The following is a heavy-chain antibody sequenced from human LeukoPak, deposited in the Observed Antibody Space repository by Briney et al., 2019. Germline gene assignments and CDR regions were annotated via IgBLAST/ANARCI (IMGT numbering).Heavy chain of an antibody. CDR1: GFTFSSYV. CDR3: ARDSGGYFDY. V-gene: IGHV3-30-3*01. J-gene: IGHJ4*02. D-gene: IGHD1-26*01. Sequence: GGSLRLSCVASGFTFSSYVMHWVRQPPGKGLEWVAVISYDGSNKYYADSVKGRFTISRDNAKNTLYLQMNSLRAEDTAVYYCARDSGGYFDYWGQGTLVTVSS. CDR2: ISYDGSNK.